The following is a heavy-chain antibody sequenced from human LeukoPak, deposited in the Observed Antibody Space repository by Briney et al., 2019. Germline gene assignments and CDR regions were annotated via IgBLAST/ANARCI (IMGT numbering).Heavy chain of an antibody. CDR2: INWNGGST. Sequence: RPGGSLRLSCAASGFTFSSYSMSWVRQAPGKGLEWVSGINWNGGSTGYADSGKGRFTISRDNAKNSLYLQMNSLRAEDTALYYCARDIRWGVVDDAFDIWGQGTMVTVSS. J-gene: IGHJ3*02. V-gene: IGHV3-20*04. CDR1: GFTFSSYS. CDR3: ARDIRWGVVDDAFDI. D-gene: IGHD2-15*01.